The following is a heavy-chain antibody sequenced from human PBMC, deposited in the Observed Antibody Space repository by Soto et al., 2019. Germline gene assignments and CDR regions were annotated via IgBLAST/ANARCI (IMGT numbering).Heavy chain of an antibody. CDR2: ISPSNGQT. Sequence: QVQLVQSGTEVKKPGGSVKVSCKASGYTFSNFGLSWVRQAPGQGLEWMGWISPSNGQTIYAQNFHGRVTMTTDTSTATAHMELRSLISDDTAVYYCARVIMIFGVANLGSYFDYWGQGTRVTVSA. CDR1: GYTFSNFG. D-gene: IGHD3-3*01. J-gene: IGHJ4*02. V-gene: IGHV1-18*01. CDR3: ARVIMIFGVANLGSYFDY.